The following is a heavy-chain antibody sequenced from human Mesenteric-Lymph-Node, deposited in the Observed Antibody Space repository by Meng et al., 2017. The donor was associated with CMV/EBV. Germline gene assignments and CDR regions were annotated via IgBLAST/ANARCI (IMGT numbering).Heavy chain of an antibody. J-gene: IGHJ6*02. CDR2: IPSGPGYI. D-gene: IGHD3-3*01. V-gene: IGHV3-21*01. CDR1: GLTFTSYA. CDR3: ARDITIFGVVIMAPSYYYGMDV. Sequence: GGSLRLSCAASGLTFTSYAMNWVRQAPGKGLEWVSSIPSGPGYIYYADSVKGRFTMSRDNAENSLYLQMNSLRAEDTAVYYCARDITIFGVVIMAPSYYYGMDVWSQGTTVTSP.